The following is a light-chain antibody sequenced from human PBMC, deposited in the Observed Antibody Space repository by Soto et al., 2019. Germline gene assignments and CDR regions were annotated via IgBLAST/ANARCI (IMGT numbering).Light chain of an antibody. J-gene: IGLJ1*01. CDR2: GNS. V-gene: IGLV1-40*01. Sequence: QSVLTQPPAVSGAPGQRVTISCTGSSSNIGAGYDVHWYLQLPGTAPKLLIYGNSNRPSGVPDRFSGSKSGTSASLAITGLQAEDEADYYCQSYDSSLSAYVFGTGTKLTVL. CDR1: SSNIGAGYD. CDR3: QSYDSSLSAYV.